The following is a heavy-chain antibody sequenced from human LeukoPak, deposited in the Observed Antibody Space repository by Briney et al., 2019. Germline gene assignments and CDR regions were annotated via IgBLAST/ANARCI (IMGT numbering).Heavy chain of an antibody. J-gene: IGHJ4*02. V-gene: IGHV1-2*02. CDR2: INPNSGGT. Sequence: GASVKVSCKASGYTFTGYYMHWVRQAPGQGLEWMGWINPNSGGTNYAQKFQGRVTMTRDTSISTAYMELSRLRSDDTAVYYCARIPRDGYNRFDYWGQGTLVTVSS. D-gene: IGHD5-24*01. CDR3: ARIPRDGYNRFDY. CDR1: GYTFTGYY.